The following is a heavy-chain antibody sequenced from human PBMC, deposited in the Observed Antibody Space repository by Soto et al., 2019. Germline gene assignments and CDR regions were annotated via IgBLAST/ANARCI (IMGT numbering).Heavy chain of an antibody. CDR1: GFTFSSYA. CDR2: ISGSGGST. V-gene: IGHV3-23*01. Sequence: GGSLRLSCAASGFTFSSYAMSWVRQAPGKGLEWVSAISGSGGSTYYADSVKGRFTISRDNSKNTLYLQMNSLRAEDTAVYYCAKASIEVVPAAPQPRGYYYYYMDVWGKGTTVTVSS. CDR3: AKASIEVVPAAPQPRGYYYYYMDV. D-gene: IGHD2-2*01. J-gene: IGHJ6*03.